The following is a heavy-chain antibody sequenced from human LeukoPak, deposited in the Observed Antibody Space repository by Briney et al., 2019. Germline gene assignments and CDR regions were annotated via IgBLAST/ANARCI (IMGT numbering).Heavy chain of an antibody. D-gene: IGHD6-13*01. J-gene: IGHJ5*02. CDR2: IYYSGST. CDR3: ARAVGGAAAGLFDP. CDR1: GGSISSYY. V-gene: IGHV4-59*01. Sequence: QSSETLSLTCTVSGGSISSYYWSWIRQPPGKGLDWIGYIYYSGSTNYNLSLKSRVTISVDTSKNQFSLKLSSVTAADTAVYYCARAVGGAAAGLFDPWGQGTLVTVSS.